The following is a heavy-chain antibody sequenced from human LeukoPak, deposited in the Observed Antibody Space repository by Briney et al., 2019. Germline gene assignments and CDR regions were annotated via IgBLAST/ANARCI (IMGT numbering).Heavy chain of an antibody. CDR2: IYYSGST. D-gene: IGHD3-3*01. CDR3: ARRGYDFWSGYYDY. V-gene: IGHV4-39*01. Sequence: PSETLSLTCTVSGGSISSSSYYSGWIRQPPGKGLEWIGSIYYSGSTYYNPSLKSRVTISVDTSKNQFSLKLSSVTAADTAVYYSARRGYDFWSGYYDYWGQGTLVTVSS. CDR1: GGSISSSSYY. J-gene: IGHJ4*02.